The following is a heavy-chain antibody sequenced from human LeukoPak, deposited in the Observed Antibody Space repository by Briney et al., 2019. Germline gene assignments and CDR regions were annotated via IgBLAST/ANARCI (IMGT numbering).Heavy chain of an antibody. CDR2: IYPGDSDT. Sequence: GESLKISCKGSGYSFTSYWIGWVRQMPGKGLEWMGIIYPGDSDTRHSPSFQGQVTISADKSIRTAYLQWSSLKASDTAMYYCARPITRGFGGDDAFDIWGQGTMVTVSS. V-gene: IGHV5-51*01. J-gene: IGHJ3*02. D-gene: IGHD3-10*01. CDR1: GYSFTSYW. CDR3: ARPITRGFGGDDAFDI.